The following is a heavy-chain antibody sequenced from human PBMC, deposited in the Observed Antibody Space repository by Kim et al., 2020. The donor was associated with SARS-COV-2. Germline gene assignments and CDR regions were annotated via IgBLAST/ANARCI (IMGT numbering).Heavy chain of an antibody. V-gene: IGHV3-23*01. D-gene: IGHD3-10*01. CDR2: ISGSGGST. Sequence: GGSLRLSCAASGFTFSSYAMSWVRQAPGKGLEWVSAISGSGGSTYYADSVKGRFTISRDNSKNTLYLQMNSLRAEDTAVYYCSKTRSPGVIIRSPAFDIWGQGTMVTVSS. J-gene: IGHJ3*02. CDR1: GFTFSSYA. CDR3: SKTRSPGVIIRSPAFDI.